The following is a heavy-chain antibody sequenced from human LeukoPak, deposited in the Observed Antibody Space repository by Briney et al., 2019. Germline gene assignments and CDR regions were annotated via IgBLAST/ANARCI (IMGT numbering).Heavy chain of an antibody. CDR3: ARLVSVRYSSGWYVDY. D-gene: IGHD6-19*01. V-gene: IGHV4-39*01. J-gene: IGHJ4*02. CDR2: VNYGGTT. Sequence: SSETLSLTCTVSGGSISSSSSYWGWIRQPPGKGLEWIGCVNYGGTTWFNPSLKSQVTISVDTSKNQFSLKLNSVTAADTAVYYCARLVSVRYSSGWYVDYWGQGTLVTVSS. CDR1: GGSISSSSSY.